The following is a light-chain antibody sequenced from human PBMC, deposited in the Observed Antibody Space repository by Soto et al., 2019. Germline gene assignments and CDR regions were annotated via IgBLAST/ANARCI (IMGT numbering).Light chain of an antibody. J-gene: IGLJ1*01. CDR3: YSYTTSSTYV. Sequence: VLTQPASVSGSPGQSITISCTGTSSDVGGYNYVSWYQQHPAKVPKLMIYHVSNRPSGVSDRFSGSKSGNTASLTISGLQAEDEADYYCYSYTTSSTYVFGTGTKVTVL. CDR1: SSDVGGYNY. CDR2: HVS. V-gene: IGLV2-14*01.